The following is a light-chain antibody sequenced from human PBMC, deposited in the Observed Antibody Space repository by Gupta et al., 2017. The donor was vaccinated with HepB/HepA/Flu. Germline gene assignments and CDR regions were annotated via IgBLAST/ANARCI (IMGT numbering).Light chain of an antibody. CDR1: SPNIGAGYD. V-gene: IGLV1-40*01. Sequence: QSVLTQPPSVSGAPGQRVTISFTGSSPNIGAGYDVHWYQQLPGTAPKLLINGNSNRPSGVPDRFSGSRSGTSASLAITGLQTEDEADYYCQSYDSSLSGSEVIFGGGTKLTVL. CDR2: GNS. CDR3: QSYDSSLSGSEVI. J-gene: IGLJ2*01.